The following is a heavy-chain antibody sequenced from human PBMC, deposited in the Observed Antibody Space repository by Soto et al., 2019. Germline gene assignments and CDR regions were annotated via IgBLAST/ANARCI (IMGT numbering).Heavy chain of an antibody. CDR3: AHTWGGTSWPTDAFDV. CDR1: GFSLSADGVG. V-gene: IGHV2-5*02. Sequence: QITLKESGPTLVKPTQTLTLTCTFSGFSLSADGVGVGWIRQPPGKALEWLALIYWDDDKRYRPSLKSRLTSTEGTSKNQVVPTLPNRARVDTATYSFAHTWGGTSWPTDAFDVWGQGTEATFSS. J-gene: IGHJ3*01. CDR2: IYWDDDK. D-gene: IGHD2-2*01.